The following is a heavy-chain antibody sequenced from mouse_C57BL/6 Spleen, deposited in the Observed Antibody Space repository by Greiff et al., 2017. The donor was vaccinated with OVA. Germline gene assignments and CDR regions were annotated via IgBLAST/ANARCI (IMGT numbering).Heavy chain of an antibody. D-gene: IGHD2-4*01. J-gene: IGHJ3*01. CDR2: INPGSGGT. CDR1: GYAFTNYL. CDR3: ARKGDYDPAWCAY. Sequence: QVQLQQSGAELVRPGTSVKVSCKASGYAFTNYLIEWVKQRPGPGLEWIGVINPGSGGTNYNEKFQGKVTLTAEKSSSTAYMQLSSLTSEDSAVYFCARKGDYDPAWCAYWGQGTLVTVSA. V-gene: IGHV1-54*01.